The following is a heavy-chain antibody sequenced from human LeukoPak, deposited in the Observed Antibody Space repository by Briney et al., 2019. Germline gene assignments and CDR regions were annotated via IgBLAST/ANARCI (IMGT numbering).Heavy chain of an antibody. J-gene: IGHJ4*02. CDR2: ISGSADST. D-gene: IGHD6-13*01. CDR3: AKDLLAAAGT. CDR1: GFTFSTYA. V-gene: IGHV3-23*01. Sequence: GGSLRLSCAASGFTFSTYAMSWVRQAPGKGLEWVSAISGSADSTYYADSVKGQFAISRDNSKNTLYLQMNSLRAEDTAVYYCAKDLLAAAGTWGQGTLVTVSS.